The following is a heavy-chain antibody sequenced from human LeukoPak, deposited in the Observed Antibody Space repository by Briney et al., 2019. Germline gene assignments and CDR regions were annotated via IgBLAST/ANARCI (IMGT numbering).Heavy chain of an antibody. D-gene: IGHD3-22*01. CDR2: IYHSGST. CDR3: AREEYSYYYDSSGSTSVDY. J-gene: IGHJ4*02. Sequence: SETLSLTCTVSGYSISSGYYWGWIRQPPGKGLEWIGSIYHSGSTYYNPSLKSRVTISVDTSKNQFSLKLSSVTAADTAVYYCAREEYSYYYDSSGSTSVDYWGQGTLVTVSS. V-gene: IGHV4-38-2*02. CDR1: GYSISSGYY.